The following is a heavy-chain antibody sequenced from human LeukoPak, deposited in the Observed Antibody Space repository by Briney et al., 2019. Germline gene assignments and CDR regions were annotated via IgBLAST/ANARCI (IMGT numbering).Heavy chain of an antibody. D-gene: IGHD3-3*01. J-gene: IGHJ4*02. CDR1: GGSITSTNW. Sequence: SGTLSLTCGVSGGSITSTNWWSLVRQPPGRGLEWIGEISLTGRTNYTPSLIGRVIMSLDESRNQLSLTLTSVTAADTAVYYCARGHDSAKIGGWGRESVLTVSS. V-gene: IGHV4-4*02. CDR2: ISLTGRT. CDR3: ARGHDSAKIGG.